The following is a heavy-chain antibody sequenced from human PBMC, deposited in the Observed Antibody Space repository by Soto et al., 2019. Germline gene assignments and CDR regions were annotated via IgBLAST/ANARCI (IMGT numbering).Heavy chain of an antibody. V-gene: IGHV3-48*02. CDR3: TRRGPRAATEAYDI. Sequence: EVQLVESGGALVQPGGSLRLSCAASGFTISTHSMTWVRQAPGKGLEWISSIDSSSSFIFYTDSVKGRFTISRDNPKTSLYLQINSLGDEDTAVYYCTRRGPRAATEAYDIWGHGTMVTGSS. CDR2: IDSSSSFI. J-gene: IGHJ3*02. CDR1: GFTISTHS.